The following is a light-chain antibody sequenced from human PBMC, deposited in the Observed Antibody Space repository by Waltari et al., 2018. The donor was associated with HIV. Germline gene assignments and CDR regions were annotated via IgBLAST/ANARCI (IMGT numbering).Light chain of an antibody. J-gene: IGKJ4*01. V-gene: IGKV3-15*01. CDR2: GAS. Sequence: EIVMTQSPATLSVSPGERATLSCRASQPVSSNLAWYQQKPGQSPRLLIYGASTRATGIPARFSGSGSGTEFTLTISSLQSEDFAVYCCQQYNNWPPLTFGGGTKVEIK. CDR1: QPVSSN. CDR3: QQYNNWPPLT.